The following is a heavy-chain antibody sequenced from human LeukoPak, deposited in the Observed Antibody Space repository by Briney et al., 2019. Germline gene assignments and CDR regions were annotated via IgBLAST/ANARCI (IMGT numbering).Heavy chain of an antibody. J-gene: IGHJ4*02. Sequence: SETLSLTCAVYGGSFSGYYWSWIRQPPGKGLEWIGETNHSGSTNYNPSLKSRVTISVDTSKNQFSLKLSSVTAADTAVYYCARGSNSSLSGFWFDYWGQGTLVTVSS. CDR1: GGSFSGYY. CDR2: TNHSGST. V-gene: IGHV4-34*01. D-gene: IGHD6-13*01. CDR3: ARGSNSSLSGFWFDY.